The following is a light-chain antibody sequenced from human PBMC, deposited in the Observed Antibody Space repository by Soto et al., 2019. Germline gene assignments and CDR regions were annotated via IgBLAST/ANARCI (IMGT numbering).Light chain of an antibody. V-gene: IGKV1-39*01. J-gene: IGKJ5*01. Sequence: DIQMTQSPSSLSAFVGDRVTITCRASQTISNYVNWYQQRPGKAPKLLIYLASSLQSGVPSRFGGSRYGTDFTLTISSLQPEDSATYYCQQSYGPPITFGQGTRLEIK. CDR3: QQSYGPPIT. CDR1: QTISNY. CDR2: LAS.